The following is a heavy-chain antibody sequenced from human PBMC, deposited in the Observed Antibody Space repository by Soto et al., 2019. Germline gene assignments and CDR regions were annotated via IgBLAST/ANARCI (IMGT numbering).Heavy chain of an antibody. CDR1: GGSISSYY. CDR2: IYYSGST. CDR3: ARGGFGGYGMDV. J-gene: IGHJ6*02. V-gene: IGHV4-59*01. Sequence: SETLSLTCTVSGGSISSYYWSWIRQPPGKGLEWIGYIYYSGSTNYNPSLKSRVTISVDTSKNQFSLKLSSVTAADTAVYYCARGGFGGYGMDVWGQGTTVTVSS. D-gene: IGHD3-16*01.